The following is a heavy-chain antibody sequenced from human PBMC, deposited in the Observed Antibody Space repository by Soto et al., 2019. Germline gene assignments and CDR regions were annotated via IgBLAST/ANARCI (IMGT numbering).Heavy chain of an antibody. CDR3: ARESYGYSNYDSSGYQVDY. D-gene: IGHD3-22*01. Sequence: GGSLRLSCAASGFTFSSYGMHWVRQAPGKGLEWVAVIWYDGSNKYYADSVKGRFTISRDNSKNTLYLQMNSLRAEDTAVYYCARESYGYSNYDSSGYQVDYWGQGTLVTVSS. CDR1: GFTFSSYG. CDR2: IWYDGSNK. V-gene: IGHV3-33*01. J-gene: IGHJ4*02.